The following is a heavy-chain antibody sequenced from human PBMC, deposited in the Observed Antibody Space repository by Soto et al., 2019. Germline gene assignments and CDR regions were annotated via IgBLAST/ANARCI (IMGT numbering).Heavy chain of an antibody. CDR2: INSDGSRT. Sequence: PGGSLRLSCAASGFTFSSYWMHWVRQAPGKGLVWVSRINSDGSRTSYADSMKGRFTISRDNAKNSLVLQMDSLRAEDTAVYYCARGRQTPTYWGQGTLVTVSS. CDR3: ARGRQTPTY. V-gene: IGHV3-74*01. CDR1: GFTFSSYW. J-gene: IGHJ4*02.